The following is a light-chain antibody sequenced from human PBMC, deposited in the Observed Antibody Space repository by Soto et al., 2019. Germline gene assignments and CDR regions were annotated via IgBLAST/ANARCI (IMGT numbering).Light chain of an antibody. V-gene: IGKV3-20*01. J-gene: IGKJ1*01. CDR1: QSVTSSF. CDR2: GTS. Sequence: EVLLTQSPGTLSLSPGDRATLSCRASQSVTSSFLAWYQQKPGQAPRLLIYGTSSRATGIPDRFSGSGSGTDFTLTISSLQPDDFATYYCQQYNSYSRWTFGQGTKVEIK. CDR3: QQYNSYSRWT.